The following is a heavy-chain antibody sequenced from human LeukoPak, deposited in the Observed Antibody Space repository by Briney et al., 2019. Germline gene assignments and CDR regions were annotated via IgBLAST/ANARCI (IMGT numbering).Heavy chain of an antibody. Sequence: TGRSLRLACAASRFTFTSYAMHCVRQAPVKGLEWVAVLSYDGRDKHYADSVKGRFTISRDNSKSTLYLQMNSLRAEDTAVYYCARDGGGTSADYYFDYWGQGTLVTVSS. CDR1: RFTFTSYA. J-gene: IGHJ4*02. D-gene: IGHD2-2*01. CDR3: ARDGGGTSADYYFDY. CDR2: LSYDGRDK. V-gene: IGHV3-30*04.